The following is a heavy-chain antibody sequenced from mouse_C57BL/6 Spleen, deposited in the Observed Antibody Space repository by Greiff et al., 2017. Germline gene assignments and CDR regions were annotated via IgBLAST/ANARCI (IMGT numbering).Heavy chain of an antibody. V-gene: IGHV1-74*01. CDR1: GYTFTSYW. CDR3: AIGDDGYYSYWYFEV. J-gene: IGHJ1*03. D-gene: IGHD2-3*01. CDR2: IHPSDSDT. Sequence: QVQLQQPGAELVKPGASVKVSCKASGYTFTSYWMHWVKQRPGQGLEWIGRIHPSDSDTNYNQKFKGKATLTVDKSSSTAYMQISSLTSEDSAVYYCAIGDDGYYSYWYFEVWGTGPTVTVS.